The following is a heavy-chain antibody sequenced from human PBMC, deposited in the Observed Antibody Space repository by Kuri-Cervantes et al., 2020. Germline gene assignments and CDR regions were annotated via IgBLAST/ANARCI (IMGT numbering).Heavy chain of an antibody. D-gene: IGHD6-19*01. CDR3: ARLRGEAVALYYSDY. CDR1: GYSFTSYW. V-gene: IGHV5-51*01. Sequence: GGSLRLSCKGSGYSFTSYWIGWVRRMPGKGLEWMGIIYPDDSDTRYSPSFQGQVTISADKSISTAYLQWSSLKASDTAMYYCARLRGEAVALYYSDYWGQGTLVTVSS. CDR2: IYPDDSDT. J-gene: IGHJ4*02.